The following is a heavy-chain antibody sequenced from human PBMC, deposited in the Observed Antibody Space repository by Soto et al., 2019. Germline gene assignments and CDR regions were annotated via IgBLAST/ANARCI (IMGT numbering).Heavy chain of an antibody. CDR1: GFTFSSYG. Sequence: PGGSLTLSCAASGFTFSSYGMHWVRQAPGKGLECVAVIGYDRSNNYYADSVKGRFTISRDNSMNTLYLQMNSLRAEDRAVYYCARDDCSSTSCPPVDYWVQGTLVTVSS. CDR2: IGYDRSNN. J-gene: IGHJ4*02. V-gene: IGHV3-33*01. D-gene: IGHD2-2*01. CDR3: ARDDCSSTSCPPVDY.